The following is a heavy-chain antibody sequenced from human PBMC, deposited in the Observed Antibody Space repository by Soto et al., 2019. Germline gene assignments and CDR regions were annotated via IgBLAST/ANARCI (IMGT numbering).Heavy chain of an antibody. CDR2: IYYSGST. Sequence: PSETLSLTCTVSGGSISSSSYYWGWIRQPPGKGLEWIGSIYYSGSTYYNPSLKSRVTISVDTSKNQFSLKLSSVTAADTAVYYCARRYIVFFGFDPWGQGTLVTVSS. CDR1: GGSISSSSYY. CDR3: ARRYIVFFGFDP. V-gene: IGHV4-39*01. D-gene: IGHD1-26*01. J-gene: IGHJ5*02.